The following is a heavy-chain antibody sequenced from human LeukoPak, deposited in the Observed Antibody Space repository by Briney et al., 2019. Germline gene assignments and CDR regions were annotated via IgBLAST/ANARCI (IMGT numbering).Heavy chain of an antibody. J-gene: IGHJ5*02. CDR1: GYTFTSYG. CDR3: ARLQSGDWFDP. Sequence: ASVTVSCKASGYTFTSYGISWVRQAPGQGLEWMRWISAYNGNTNYAQKLQGRVTMTTDTSTSTAYMELRSLRSDDTAVYYCARLQSGDWFDPWGQGTLVTVSS. CDR2: ISAYNGNT. V-gene: IGHV1-18*01. D-gene: IGHD1-26*01.